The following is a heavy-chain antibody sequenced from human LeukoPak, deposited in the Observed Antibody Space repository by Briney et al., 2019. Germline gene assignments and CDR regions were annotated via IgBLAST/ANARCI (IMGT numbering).Heavy chain of an antibody. J-gene: IGHJ4*02. V-gene: IGHV3-23*01. CDR1: GLAFSTYG. CDR3: AKDRRY. CDR2: ISGSGGST. Sequence: SGGSLRLSCEASGLAFSTYGMTWVRQAPGKGLEWVSGISGSGGSTSYADSVKGRFTISRDNSNNTLYLQMNSLRAEDTAVYYCAKDRRYWGQGTLVTVSS.